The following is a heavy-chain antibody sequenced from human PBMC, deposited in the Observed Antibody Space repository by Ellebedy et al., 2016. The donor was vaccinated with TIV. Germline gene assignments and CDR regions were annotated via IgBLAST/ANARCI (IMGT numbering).Heavy chain of an antibody. CDR3: ARDNDGDGFDS. V-gene: IGHV3-21*01. CDR1: GFSFNTSS. CDR2: ISSRSSYI. D-gene: IGHD3-10*01. J-gene: IGHJ4*02. Sequence: GESLKISCVASGFSFNTSSMNWVRQAPGKGLEWVASISSRSSYIYYADSVKGRFSISRDNAENSLFLQMGSLRAEDTAIYYCARDNDGDGFDSWGQGTLVTVSS.